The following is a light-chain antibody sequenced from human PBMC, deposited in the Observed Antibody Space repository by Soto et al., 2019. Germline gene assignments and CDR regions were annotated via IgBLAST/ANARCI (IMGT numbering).Light chain of an antibody. Sequence: EIVITQSPATLSVSPGERATLYCRASESVSVNLAWYQQKRGQAPRLLIFGASIRATGIPARFSGSGSGTEFTLTINSLQSEDFAVYWCQQYNDWPFTFGPGTKVDIK. CDR2: GAS. J-gene: IGKJ3*01. CDR1: ESVSVN. V-gene: IGKV3D-15*01. CDR3: QQYNDWPFT.